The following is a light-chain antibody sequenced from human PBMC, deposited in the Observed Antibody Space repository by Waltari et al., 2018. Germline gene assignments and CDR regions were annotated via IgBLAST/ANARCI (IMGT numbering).Light chain of an antibody. CDR1: QSVGKS. CDR2: DAS. V-gene: IGKV3-20*01. Sequence: EIVLTQSPGTLSLSPGERATLSCRASQSVGKSLAWYQQRPGQAPRLLIYDASTSATGTPGRFSGSGFGTDFSLAISSLEPEDFAVYFCQHYVNLPVTFGQGTKVEI. CDR3: QHYVNLPVT. J-gene: IGKJ1*01.